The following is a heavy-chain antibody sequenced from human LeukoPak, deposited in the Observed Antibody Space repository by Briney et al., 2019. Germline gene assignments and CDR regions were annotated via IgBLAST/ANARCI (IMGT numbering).Heavy chain of an antibody. Sequence: GRSLRLSCAASGFTFSSYGMHWVRQAPGKGLEWVAVIWYDGSNKYYADSVKGRFTISRDNAKNSLYLQMNSLRAEDTAVYYCARDPTYGGNLIGPYWGQGTLVTVSS. V-gene: IGHV3-33*01. CDR3: ARDPTYGGNLIGPY. J-gene: IGHJ4*02. D-gene: IGHD4-23*01. CDR2: IWYDGSNK. CDR1: GFTFSSYG.